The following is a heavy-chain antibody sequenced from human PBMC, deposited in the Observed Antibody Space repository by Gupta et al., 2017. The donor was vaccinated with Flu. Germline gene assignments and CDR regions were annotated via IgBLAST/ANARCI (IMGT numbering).Heavy chain of an antibody. CDR2: ISASGSTV. CDR3: ARSQGALRPNWLDP. Sequence: MNWIRQAPGKRLECVAYISASGSTVFYADSVKGRFTISRDSANNSVHLQMNSLRVEDAAVYYCARSQGALRPNWLDPWDQGALVAVS. D-gene: IGHD6-6*01. J-gene: IGHJ5*02. V-gene: IGHV3-11*01.